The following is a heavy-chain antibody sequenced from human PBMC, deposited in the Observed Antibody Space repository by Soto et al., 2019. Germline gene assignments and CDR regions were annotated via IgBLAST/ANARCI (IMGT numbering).Heavy chain of an antibody. CDR3: ARDSVAPVKRTNWGVYYYYGMDV. D-gene: IGHD7-27*01. CDR2: ISSSSSTI. Sequence: EVQLVESGGGLVQPGGSLRLSCAASGFTFSSYSMNWVRQAPGKGLEWVSYISSSSSTIYYADSVKGRFTISRDNAKNSLYLQMNSLRDEDTAVYYCARDSVAPVKRTNWGVYYYYGMDVWGQGTTVTVSS. CDR1: GFTFSSYS. V-gene: IGHV3-48*02. J-gene: IGHJ6*02.